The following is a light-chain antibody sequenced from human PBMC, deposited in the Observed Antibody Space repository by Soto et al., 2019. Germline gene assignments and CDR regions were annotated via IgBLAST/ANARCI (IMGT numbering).Light chain of an antibody. CDR3: QQYNNWLALT. CDR1: QSIANR. Sequence: EIVMTQSPATLSVSPGERATLSCRASQSIANRLAWYQQKPGQAPRLLIYAASTRATGVPARFSGSGSGTEFTLTISSLLSEDFAVYYCQQYNNWLALTFGGGTKVEIK. V-gene: IGKV3-15*01. CDR2: AAS. J-gene: IGKJ4*01.